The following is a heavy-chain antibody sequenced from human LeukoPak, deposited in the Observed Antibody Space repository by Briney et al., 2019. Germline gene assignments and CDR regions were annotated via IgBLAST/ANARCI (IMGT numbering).Heavy chain of an antibody. D-gene: IGHD3-22*01. Sequence: GGSLRLSCAASGFTFNIYWMHWVGQAPGKGLVWVSLISSDGSITSYADSVKGRFTISRDNAKNTVYLQMNSLRVEDTAVYYCARRVGSSESSYYFDYWGQGTLVTVSS. CDR1: GFTFNIYW. CDR2: ISSDGSIT. V-gene: IGHV3-74*01. J-gene: IGHJ4*02. CDR3: ARRVGSSESSYYFDY.